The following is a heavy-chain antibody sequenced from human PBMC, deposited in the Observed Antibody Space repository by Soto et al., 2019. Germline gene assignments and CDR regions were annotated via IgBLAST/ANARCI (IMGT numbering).Heavy chain of an antibody. V-gene: IGHV4-34*01. Sequence: QVQLQQWGAGLLKPSETLSLTCAVYGGSLSDYYWSWIRQPPGKGLEWIGEISHSGSTNYNPSLKSRVTISVDTSKNQFSLKLSSVTAADTAVYYCASGAFGVLINYYYYYMDVWGKGTTVTVSS. D-gene: IGHD3-3*01. J-gene: IGHJ6*03. CDR1: GGSLSDYY. CDR2: ISHSGST. CDR3: ASGAFGVLINYYYYYMDV.